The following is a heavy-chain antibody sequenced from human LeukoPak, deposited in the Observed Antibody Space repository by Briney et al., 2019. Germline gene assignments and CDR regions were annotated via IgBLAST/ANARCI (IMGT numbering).Heavy chain of an antibody. Sequence: PGGSLRLSCAASGFTFSSYWMSWVRQAPGRGLEWVSVIYNGGTTHYADSVKGRFTISRDHSQNTVYLQMNSLRGEDTAVYYCAREGASSLARGVIGYWGPGTLVTVSS. CDR2: IYNGGTT. J-gene: IGHJ4*02. D-gene: IGHD3-10*01. CDR1: GFTFSSYW. V-gene: IGHV3-53*01. CDR3: AREGASSLARGVIGY.